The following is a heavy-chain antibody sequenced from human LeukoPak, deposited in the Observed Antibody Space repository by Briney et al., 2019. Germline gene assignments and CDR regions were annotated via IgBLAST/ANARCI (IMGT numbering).Heavy chain of an antibody. CDR1: NYTFTSYG. V-gene: IGHV1-18*01. CDR3: ARSGWYDYYYGMDV. Sequence: ASVKVSCKASNYTFTSYGISWVRQAPGQGLEWMAWINAYNGDTNYAQKLQGRVTLTTETSTSTAYMELRSLRSEDTAVYYCARSGWYDYYYGMDVWGQGTTVTVSS. J-gene: IGHJ6*02. CDR2: INAYNGDT. D-gene: IGHD6-19*01.